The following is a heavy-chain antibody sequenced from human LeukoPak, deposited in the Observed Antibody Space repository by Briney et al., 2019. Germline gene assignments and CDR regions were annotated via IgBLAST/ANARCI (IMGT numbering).Heavy chain of an antibody. J-gene: IGHJ4*02. CDR2: IWYDGSNK. V-gene: IGHV3-33*01. CDR1: GFTFSSYG. CDR3: ARENARSWYFDH. Sequence: GGSLRLSCAASGFTFSSYGMHWVRQAPGKGLEWVAVIWYDGSNKYYADSVKGRFTISRDNSKNTLYLQMNSLRAEDTAVYYCARENARSWYFDHWGQGTLVTVSS. D-gene: IGHD2-8*01.